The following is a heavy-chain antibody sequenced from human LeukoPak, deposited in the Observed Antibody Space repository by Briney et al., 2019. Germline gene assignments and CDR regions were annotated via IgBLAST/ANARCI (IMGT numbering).Heavy chain of an antibody. D-gene: IGHD3-9*01. J-gene: IGHJ2*01. CDR2: IYHSGST. CDR1: GGSISSGGYS. V-gene: IGHV4-30-2*01. CDR3: ARAGILTGYSYWYFDL. Sequence: SETLSLTCAVSGGSISSGGYSWSWIRQPPGKGLEWIGYIYHSGSTYYNPSLKSRVTISVDRSKNQFSLNLNSVTAADTAVYYCARAGILTGYSYWYFDLWGRGTLVTVSS.